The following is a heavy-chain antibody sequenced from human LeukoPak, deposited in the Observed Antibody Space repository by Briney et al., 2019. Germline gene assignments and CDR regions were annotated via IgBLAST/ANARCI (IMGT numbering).Heavy chain of an antibody. CDR3: ARNYCSGGSCYSGMSIDY. CDR1: GYSISSGYY. Sequence: PSETLSLTCTVSGYSISSGYYWGWIRQPPGKGLEWIGSIYHSGSTYYNPSLKSRVTISVDTSKSQFSLKLSSVTAADTAVYYCARNYCSGGSCYSGMSIDYWGQGTLVTVSS. V-gene: IGHV4-38-2*02. D-gene: IGHD2-15*01. J-gene: IGHJ4*02. CDR2: IYHSGST.